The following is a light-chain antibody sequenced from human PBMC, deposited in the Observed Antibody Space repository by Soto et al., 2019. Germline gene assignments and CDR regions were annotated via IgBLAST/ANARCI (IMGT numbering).Light chain of an antibody. J-gene: IGLJ3*02. Sequence: SYELTQPPSVSVAPGQTARITCGGTDIGSKSVHWYRQKPGQAPALVMYDDSDRPSGIPDRLSGSNSGGTATLTISRVEVGDEADYHCHLWDSDSGHWVFGGGTKLTVL. CDR3: HLWDSDSGHWV. CDR2: DDS. CDR1: DIGSKS. V-gene: IGLV3-21*02.